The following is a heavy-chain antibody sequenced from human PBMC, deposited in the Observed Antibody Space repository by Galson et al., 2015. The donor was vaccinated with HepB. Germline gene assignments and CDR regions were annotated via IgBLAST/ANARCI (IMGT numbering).Heavy chain of an antibody. CDR2: ISMSSGHT. CDR1: GFNFSDHY. Sequence: SLRLSCAASGFNFSDHYMSWIRQTPEKGLEWLSYISMSSGHTNYAGAVKGRFTISRDNAKNTLFLQMTNLSAEDTAVYYCATYRFLSTSTGRFFRHWGQGTLSPSPQ. J-gene: IGHJ1*01. CDR3: ATYRFLSTSTGRFFRH. D-gene: IGHD2/OR15-2a*01. V-gene: IGHV3-11*06.